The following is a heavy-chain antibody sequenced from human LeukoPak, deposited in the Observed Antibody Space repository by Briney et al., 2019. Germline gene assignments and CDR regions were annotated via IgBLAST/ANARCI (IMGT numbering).Heavy chain of an antibody. CDR3: ARDLPNPMVRGDNYYYGMDV. CDR2: ISYDGSNK. Sequence: GGSLRLSCAASGFTFSSYAMHWVRQAPGKGLEWVAVISYDGSNKYYADSVKGRFTISRDNSKNTLYLQMNSLRAEDTAVYYCARDLPNPMVRGDNYYYGMDVWGQGTTVTVSS. V-gene: IGHV3-30-3*01. D-gene: IGHD3-10*01. J-gene: IGHJ6*02. CDR1: GFTFSSYA.